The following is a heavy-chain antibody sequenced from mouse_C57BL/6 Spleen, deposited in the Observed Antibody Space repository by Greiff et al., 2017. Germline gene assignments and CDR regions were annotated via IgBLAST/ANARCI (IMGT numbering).Heavy chain of an antibody. V-gene: IGHV5-4*03. CDR1: GFTFSSYA. CDR3: ARKKGYPFAY. J-gene: IGHJ3*01. Sequence: DVKLVESGGGLVKPGGSLKLSCAASGFTFSSYAMSWVRQTPEKRLEWVATISDGGSYTYYPDNVKGRFTISRDNAKNNLYLQMSHLKSEDTAMYYCARKKGYPFAYWGQGTLVTVSA. CDR2: ISDGGSYT. D-gene: IGHD3-1*01.